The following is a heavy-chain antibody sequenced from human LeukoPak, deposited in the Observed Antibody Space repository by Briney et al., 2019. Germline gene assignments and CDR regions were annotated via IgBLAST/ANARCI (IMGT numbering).Heavy chain of an antibody. J-gene: IGHJ4*02. CDR3: AREGRKAGKFDY. V-gene: IGHV4-59*01. D-gene: IGHD3-10*01. Sequence: PSETLSLTCTVSGGSISSYYWSWIRKPPGKGLEWIGYIYYSGSTNYNPSLKSRVTISVDTSKNQFSLKLSSVTAADTAVCYCAREGRKAGKFDYWGQGTLVTVSS. CDR1: GGSISSYY. CDR2: IYYSGST.